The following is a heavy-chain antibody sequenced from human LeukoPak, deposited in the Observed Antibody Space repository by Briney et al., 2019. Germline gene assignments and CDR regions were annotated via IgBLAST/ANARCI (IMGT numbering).Heavy chain of an antibody. Sequence: GGSLRLSCAASGFTFSSYGMHWVRQAPGKGLEWVAVISYDGSNKYYADSVKGRFTISRDNSKNTLYLQMNSLRAEDTALYYCAKDTGYYYDSSNYWVWGQGTLVTVSS. CDR2: ISYDGSNK. V-gene: IGHV3-30*18. J-gene: IGHJ4*02. D-gene: IGHD3-22*01. CDR1: GFTFSSYG. CDR3: AKDTGYYYDSSNYWV.